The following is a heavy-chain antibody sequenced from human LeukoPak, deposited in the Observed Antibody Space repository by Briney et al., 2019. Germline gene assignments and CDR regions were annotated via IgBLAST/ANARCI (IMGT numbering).Heavy chain of an antibody. J-gene: IGHJ3*01. CDR1: GYSIRSGYY. CDR3: ARDQDIVVVPAALDAFDV. D-gene: IGHD2-2*01. Sequence: SETLSLTCTVSGYSIRSGYYWGWIRQPPGKGLEWIGSIYHSGSTYYNPSLKSRVTISVDTSKNQFSLKLTSVTAADTAVYYCARDQDIVVVPAALDAFDVWGQGTMVTVSS. CDR2: IYHSGST. V-gene: IGHV4-38-2*02.